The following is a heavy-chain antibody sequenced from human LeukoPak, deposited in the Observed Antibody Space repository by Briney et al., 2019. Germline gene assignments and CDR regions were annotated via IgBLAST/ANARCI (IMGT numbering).Heavy chain of an antibody. Sequence: SETLSLTCTVSGGSISSGSYYWSWIRQPAGKGLEWIGRIYTSGNTNYNPSLKSRVTMSVDTSKNQFSLKPSSVTAADTAVYYCARGSFDDYGGVYFDYWGQGTLVTVSS. CDR2: IYTSGNT. V-gene: IGHV4-61*02. D-gene: IGHD4-23*01. CDR3: ARGSFDDYGGVYFDY. CDR1: GGSISSGSYY. J-gene: IGHJ4*02.